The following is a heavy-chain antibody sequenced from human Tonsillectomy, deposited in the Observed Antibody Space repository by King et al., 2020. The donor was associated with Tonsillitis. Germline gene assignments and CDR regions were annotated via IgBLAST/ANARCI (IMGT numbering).Heavy chain of an antibody. CDR1: GFTFSSYG. D-gene: IGHD5-18*01. CDR2: IKQDGCEK. J-gene: IGHJ3*02. V-gene: IGHV3-7*03. CDR3: ARGSRPDTALGVAFDI. Sequence: EVQLVESGGGLVQPGGSLRLSCAVSGFTFSSYGMSWVRQAPGKGLEGVANIKQDGCEKYYVDSVKGRLTISRENAKSSLFLQINSLRAEDTAVYYCARGSRPDTALGVAFDIWGQGTMVTVSS.